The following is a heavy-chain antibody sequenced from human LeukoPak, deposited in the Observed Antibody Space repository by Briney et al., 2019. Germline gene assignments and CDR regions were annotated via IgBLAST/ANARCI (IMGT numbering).Heavy chain of an antibody. CDR3: ARDMGYCSGGSCPHNAFDI. D-gene: IGHD2-15*01. J-gene: IGHJ3*02. Sequence: ASVKVSCKASGYTFTNNGISWMRQAPGQGLEWMVWISAYNDNTNNAQKFQGRVTMTTDTSTSTAYMELRSLRSDDTAVYYCARDMGYCSGGSCPHNAFDIWGQGTMVTVS. V-gene: IGHV1-18*01. CDR1: GYTFTNNG. CDR2: ISAYNDNT.